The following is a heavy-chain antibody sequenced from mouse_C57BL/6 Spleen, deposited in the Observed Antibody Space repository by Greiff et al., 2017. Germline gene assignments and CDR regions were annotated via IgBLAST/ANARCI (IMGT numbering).Heavy chain of an antibody. CDR1: GYTFTRYW. CDR3: ARSYDY. D-gene: IGHD1-1*01. Sequence: QVQLQQPGAELVMPGASVKLSCKASGYTFTRYWMHWVKQRPGQGLEWIGEIDPSDSYTNYNQKFKVKSRLTVDKSSSTAYMQLSSLTSEYSAVYYCARSYDYWGQGTTLTVSS. V-gene: IGHV1-69*01. CDR2: IDPSDSYT. J-gene: IGHJ2*01.